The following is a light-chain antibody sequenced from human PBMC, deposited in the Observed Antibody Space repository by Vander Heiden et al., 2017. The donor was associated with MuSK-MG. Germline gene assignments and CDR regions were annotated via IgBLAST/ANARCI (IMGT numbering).Light chain of an antibody. CDR3: AAWDDSLNGPV. CDR1: SSNIGSNT. Sequence: VLTQSPSASGTPGQRVTISCSGSSSNIGSNTVNWYQQLPGTAPKLLIYSNNQRPSGVPDRFSGSKSGTSASLAISGLQSEDEADYYCAAWDDSLNGPVFGGGTKLTVL. V-gene: IGLV1-44*01. J-gene: IGLJ2*01. CDR2: SNN.